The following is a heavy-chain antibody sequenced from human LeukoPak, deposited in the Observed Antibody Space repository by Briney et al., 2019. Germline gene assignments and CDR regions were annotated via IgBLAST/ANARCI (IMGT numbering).Heavy chain of an antibody. CDR3: ARDLVGSSTPPNYYYYYYMDV. CDR1: GFTFSDYE. V-gene: IGHV3-48*03. J-gene: IGHJ6*03. D-gene: IGHD6-6*01. Sequence: GGSLRLSCAASGFTFSDYEMNWVRQAPGKGLEWLSHISISGTTIHYADSVKGRFTISRDNAKNSLYLQMNSLRAEDTAVYYCARDLVGSSTPPNYYYYYYMDVWGKGTTVTVSS. CDR2: ISISGTTI.